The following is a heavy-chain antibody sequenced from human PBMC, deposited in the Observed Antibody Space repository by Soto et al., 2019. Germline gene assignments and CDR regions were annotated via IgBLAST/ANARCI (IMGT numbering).Heavy chain of an antibody. J-gene: IGHJ4*02. CDR2: IIPILGIA. CDR1: GGTFGSYT. Sequence: QVQLVQSGAEVKKPGSSVKVSCKASGGTFGSYTISGVRQAPGQGLEWMGRIIPILGIANYAQKFQGRVTITADKSTSTAYMELSSLSSEDTAVYYCARARWELHGLDYWGQGTLVTVSS. V-gene: IGHV1-69*02. D-gene: IGHD1-26*01. CDR3: ARARWELHGLDY.